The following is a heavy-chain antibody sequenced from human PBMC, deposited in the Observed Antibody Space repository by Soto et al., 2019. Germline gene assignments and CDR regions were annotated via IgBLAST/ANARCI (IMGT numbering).Heavy chain of an antibody. J-gene: IGHJ4*02. CDR1: GGSFSGYY. V-gene: IGHV4-34*01. CDR3: ARGITMVRGVIPRPYFDY. CDR2: INHSGSA. Sequence: SETLSLTCAVYGGSFSGYYWSWIRQPPGKGLEWIGEINHSGSANYNPSLKSRVTISVDTSKNQFSLKLGSVTAADTAVYYCARGITMVRGVIPRPYFDYWGQGTLVTVSS. D-gene: IGHD3-10*01.